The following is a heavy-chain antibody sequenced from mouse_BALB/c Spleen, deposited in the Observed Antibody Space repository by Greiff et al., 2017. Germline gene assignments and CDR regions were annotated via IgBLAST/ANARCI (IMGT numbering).Heavy chain of an antibody. D-gene: IGHD1-1*01. CDR3: ARNGDYGSSSAWFAY. V-gene: IGHV2-6-4*01. CDR1: GFSLSRYS. Sequence: VKLVESGPGLVAPSQSLSITCTVSGFSLSRYSVHWVRQPPGKGLEWLGMIWGGGSTDYNSALKSRLSISKDNSKSQVFLKMNSLQTDDTAMYYCARNGDYGSSSAWFAYWGQGTLVTVSA. CDR2: IWGGGST. J-gene: IGHJ3*01.